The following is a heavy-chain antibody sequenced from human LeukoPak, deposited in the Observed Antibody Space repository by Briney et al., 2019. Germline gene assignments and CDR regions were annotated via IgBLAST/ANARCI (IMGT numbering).Heavy chain of an antibody. D-gene: IGHD4-23*01. CDR1: GGSISTYY. Sequence: ASETLSLTCTVSGGSISTYYWSWIRQPPGKGLEWIGYIYYSGNTNYNPSLKSRVTVSVDTSKNQFSLKLSSVTAADTAVYYCARINDYGGNSVDYWSQGTLVTVAS. V-gene: IGHV4-59*01. CDR3: ARINDYGGNSVDY. CDR2: IYYSGNT. J-gene: IGHJ4*02.